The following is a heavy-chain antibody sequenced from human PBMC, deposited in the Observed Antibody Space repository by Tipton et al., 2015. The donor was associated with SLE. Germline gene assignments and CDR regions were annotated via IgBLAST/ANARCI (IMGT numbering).Heavy chain of an antibody. CDR1: GGSISSHY. CDR3: ARDFTVAGTGAFDI. Sequence: TLSLTCTVSGGSISSHYWSWIRQPPGKGLEWIGYIYYSGSTNYNPSLKSRVTLSVDTSKNQFSLKLSSVTAADTAVYYCARDFTVAGTGAFDIWGQGTMVTVSS. V-gene: IGHV4-59*11. J-gene: IGHJ3*02. D-gene: IGHD6-19*01. CDR2: IYYSGST.